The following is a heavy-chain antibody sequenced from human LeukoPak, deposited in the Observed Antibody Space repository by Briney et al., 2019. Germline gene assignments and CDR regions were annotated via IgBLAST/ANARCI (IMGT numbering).Heavy chain of an antibody. V-gene: IGHV4-39*01. Sequence: SETLSLTCGVSGGSIISSSYYWGWIRQPPGKGLEWIASMFYSGNTYYNPSLRSRVTMSVDTTENQFSLKLSSVTAADTAVYYCARHVVGNYDLLSFDYWGQGSLVTVSS. CDR1: GGSIISSSYY. J-gene: IGHJ4*02. D-gene: IGHD2-21*01. CDR2: MFYSGNT. CDR3: ARHVVGNYDLLSFDY.